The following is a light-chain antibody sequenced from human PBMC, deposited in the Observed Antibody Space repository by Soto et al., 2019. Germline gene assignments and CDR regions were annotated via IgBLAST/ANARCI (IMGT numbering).Light chain of an antibody. CDR2: EVS. J-gene: IGLJ1*01. CDR1: SSDVGGYNY. V-gene: IGLV2-14*01. CDR3: SSYRSSNTPYV. Sequence: QSALTQPASVSGSPGQSITISCTGTSSDVGGYNYVSWYQQHPGKAPKLLIYEVSYRTSGVSNRFSGSKSGKRASLTISGLQAEDEAEYYCSSYRSSNTPYVFGTGTKLTVL.